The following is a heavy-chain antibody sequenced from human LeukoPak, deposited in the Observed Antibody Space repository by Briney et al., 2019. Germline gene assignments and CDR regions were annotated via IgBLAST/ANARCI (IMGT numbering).Heavy chain of an antibody. CDR2: IGAGSAYT. Sequence: GGSLRLSCAASGFSFSIHGMSWVRQAPGKGREWVSAIGAGSAYTEYADSVKGRFTISRDDSKNTLLLQMYSLRAEDTAVYYCVQDFWATTGYWGQGTLVTVSS. D-gene: IGHD4-17*01. J-gene: IGHJ4*02. CDR3: VQDFWATTGY. V-gene: IGHV3-23*01. CDR1: GFSFSIHG.